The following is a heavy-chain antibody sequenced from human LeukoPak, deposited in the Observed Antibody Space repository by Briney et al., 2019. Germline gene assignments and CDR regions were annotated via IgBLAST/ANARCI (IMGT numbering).Heavy chain of an antibody. V-gene: IGHV4-59*01. CDR3: ARARGYSSSWYCDY. J-gene: IGHJ4*02. CDR1: GGSISSYY. CDR2: IYYSGST. Sequence: PSETLSLTCTVSGGSISSYYWSWIRQPPGKGLEWIGYIYYSGSTNYNPSLKSRVTISVDTSKNQFSLKLSSVTAADTAVYYCARARGYSSSWYCDYWGQGTLVTVSS. D-gene: IGHD6-13*01.